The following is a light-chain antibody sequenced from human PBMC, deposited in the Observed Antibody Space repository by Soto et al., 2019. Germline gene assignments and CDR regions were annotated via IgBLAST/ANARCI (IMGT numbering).Light chain of an antibody. CDR1: SSDIGVYNY. V-gene: IGLV2-14*01. J-gene: IGLJ3*02. CDR3: TSFTTTSIWV. Sequence: QSVLTQPASVSGSPGQSITISCTGTSSDIGVYNYVSWYQQHPGKAPKLMICEVSNRPSGVSSRFSGSKSGNTASLTISGLRAEDEADYYCTSFTTTSIWVFGGGTKSPS. CDR2: EVS.